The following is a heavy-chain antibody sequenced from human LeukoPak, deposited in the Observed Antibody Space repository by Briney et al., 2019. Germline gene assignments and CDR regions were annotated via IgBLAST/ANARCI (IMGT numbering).Heavy chain of an antibody. CDR1: GFTFDDYG. D-gene: IGHD3-16*02. CDR2: INWNGGST. J-gene: IGHJ4*02. Sequence: WTRGSLRLSCAASGFTFDDYGMSWVRQAPGKGLEWVSGINWNGGSTGYADSVKGRFTISRDNAKNSLYLQMNSLRAEDTALYYCARDSGENDYVWGSYPYFDYWGQGTLVTVSS. CDR3: ARDSGENDYVWGSYPYFDY. V-gene: IGHV3-20*04.